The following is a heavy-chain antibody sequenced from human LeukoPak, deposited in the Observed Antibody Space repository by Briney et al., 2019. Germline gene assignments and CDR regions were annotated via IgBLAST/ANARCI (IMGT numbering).Heavy chain of an antibody. CDR1: GYTFSSYA. Sequence: GGYLRLSCAASGYTFSSYASSWVRKAPGKGLEWVSTITGSGGSTYYADSVKGRFTISRDNSKNMLYLQMNSLRAEDTAVYYCAKELSGWYDWFDPWGQGTQVTVSS. CDR2: ITGSGGST. CDR3: AKELSGWYDWFDP. V-gene: IGHV3-23*01. J-gene: IGHJ5*02. D-gene: IGHD6-19*01.